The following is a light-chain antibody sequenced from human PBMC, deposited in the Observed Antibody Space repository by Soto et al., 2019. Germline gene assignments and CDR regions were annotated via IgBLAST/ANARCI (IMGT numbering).Light chain of an antibody. CDR3: QQYGRSLT. J-gene: IGKJ4*01. CDR2: GAS. CDR1: QSVSSSY. Sequence: IGLTQPPGTLSLSPGETATLSCRASQSVSSSYLAWYLQKPGQAPRLLIYGASSSATGIPGCFSASGSGTDFTLTISRLEAEDFAVYYCQQYGRSLTFGRGTKVDIK. V-gene: IGKV3-20*01.